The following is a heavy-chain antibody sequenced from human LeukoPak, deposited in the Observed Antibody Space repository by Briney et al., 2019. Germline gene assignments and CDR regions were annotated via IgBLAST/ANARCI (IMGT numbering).Heavy chain of an antibody. Sequence: PSETLSLTCTVSYVPINSYYWSWIRQPPGKGLEWIGYIYYSGSTNYNPSLKSRVTISADTSKNQFSLKLSSVTAADTAVYYCARSGGSMIVVVTDDAFDIWGQGTMVTVSS. CDR1: YVPINSYY. D-gene: IGHD3-22*01. CDR3: ARSGGSMIVVVTDDAFDI. CDR2: IYYSGST. V-gene: IGHV4-59*01. J-gene: IGHJ3*02.